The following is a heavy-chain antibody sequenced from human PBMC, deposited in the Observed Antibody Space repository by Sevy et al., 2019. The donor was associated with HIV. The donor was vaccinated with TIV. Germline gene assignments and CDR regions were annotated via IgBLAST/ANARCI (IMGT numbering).Heavy chain of an antibody. J-gene: IGHJ5*02. Sequence: GGSLRLSCAASGFTFSSYSMNWVRQAPGKGLEWVSSISSSSSYIYYADSVKGRFTISRDNAKNSLYLQMNSLRAEDTAVYYCARGSAPPYRGELYNWFDPWGQGTLVTVSS. CDR2: ISSSSSYI. CDR3: ARGSAPPYRGELYNWFDP. CDR1: GFTFSSYS. D-gene: IGHD3-10*01. V-gene: IGHV3-21*01.